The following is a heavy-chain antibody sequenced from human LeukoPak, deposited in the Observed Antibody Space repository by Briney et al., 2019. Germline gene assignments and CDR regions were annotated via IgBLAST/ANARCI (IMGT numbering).Heavy chain of an antibody. CDR1: GFTFSSYA. V-gene: IGHV3-23*01. CDR2: ISSTGDST. CDR3: AKGHQVTFFDY. D-gene: IGHD5-18*01. J-gene: IGHJ4*02. Sequence: PGGSLRLSCAASGFTFSSYAMSWVRQTPGKGLEWVSTISSTGDSTDHADSVKGLFTISRDNSENTLYLQMNSLRAEDSAGYYCAKGHQVTFFDYWGQGTLVTVSS.